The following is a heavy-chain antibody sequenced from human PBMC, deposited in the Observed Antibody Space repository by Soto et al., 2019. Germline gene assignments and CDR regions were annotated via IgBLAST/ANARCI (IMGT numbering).Heavy chain of an antibody. V-gene: IGHV2-5*02. CDR2: IYWDDDK. CDR1: GFSLSSTRMA. Sequence: QITLKESGPTLVKPTQTLTLTCTFSGFSLSSTRMAVGWIRQPPGKALEWLALIYWDDDKHYSPFLKSRLTITKHTSKNQVVLTMSNMDPVDTARYYCAHIVVAGLGYYFDYWGQGTLVTVSS. D-gene: IGHD6-19*01. CDR3: AHIVVAGLGYYFDY. J-gene: IGHJ4*02.